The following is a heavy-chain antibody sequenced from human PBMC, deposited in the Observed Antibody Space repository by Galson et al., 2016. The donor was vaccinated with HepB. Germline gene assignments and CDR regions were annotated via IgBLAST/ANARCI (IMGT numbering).Heavy chain of an antibody. Sequence: SLRLSCAASGFTMDDYAMHWVRQAPGKGLEWVSGIKWNSGSIAYADSVKGRFTISRDNAKNSLYLQMNSLRPEDTALYYCAKGAPYSSSLFGPIDFWGQGTLVTVSS. CDR1: GFTMDDYA. CDR3: AKGAPYSSSLFGPIDF. CDR2: IKWNSGSI. D-gene: IGHD6-13*01. V-gene: IGHV3-9*01. J-gene: IGHJ4*02.